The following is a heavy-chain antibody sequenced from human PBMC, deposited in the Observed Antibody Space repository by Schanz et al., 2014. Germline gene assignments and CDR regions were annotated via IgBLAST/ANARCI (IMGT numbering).Heavy chain of an antibody. Sequence: EVQLVESGGGLVQPGGSLRLSCAASGFTFSTFWMSWVRQAPGKGLQWVANIKQDGSEKYYVDSVKGRFTFSRDNSKNTVFLQMSSLRADDTALYYCAKDIGGAVAAPVYDSWGQGTLVTVSS. CDR3: AKDIGGAVAAPVYDS. V-gene: IGHV3-7*03. CDR1: GFTFSTFW. D-gene: IGHD2-15*01. J-gene: IGHJ4*02. CDR2: IKQDGSEK.